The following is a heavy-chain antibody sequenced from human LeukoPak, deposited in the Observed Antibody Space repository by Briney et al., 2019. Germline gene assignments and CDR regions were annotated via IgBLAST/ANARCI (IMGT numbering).Heavy chain of an antibody. V-gene: IGHV4-59*08. J-gene: IGHJ4*02. Sequence: PSETLSLTCAVSGGPISTYHWSWIRQPPGKGLEWIGYISYSGSTNYNPSLKSRVTISVDTSKSQFSLKLSSVTAADTAVYYSARLASGSYGPLTPFDYWGQGTLVTVSS. CDR2: ISYSGST. D-gene: IGHD1-26*01. CDR1: GGPISTYH. CDR3: ARLASGSYGPLTPFDY.